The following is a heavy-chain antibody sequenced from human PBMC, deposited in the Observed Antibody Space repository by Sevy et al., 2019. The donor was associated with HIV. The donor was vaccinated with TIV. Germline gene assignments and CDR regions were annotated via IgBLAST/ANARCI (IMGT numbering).Heavy chain of an antibody. CDR3: ARRLRLLLSYYYYYGMDV. CDR2: ISSSSSYI. D-gene: IGHD2-2*01. CDR1: GFTFSPYS. Sequence: GGFLRLSCAASGFTFSPYSMNWVRQAPGKGLEWVSSISSSSSYIYYADSVKGRFIISRDNAKNSLYLQMNSLRAEDTAVYYCARRLRLLLSYYYYYGMDVWGQGTTVTVSS. V-gene: IGHV3-21*01. J-gene: IGHJ6*02.